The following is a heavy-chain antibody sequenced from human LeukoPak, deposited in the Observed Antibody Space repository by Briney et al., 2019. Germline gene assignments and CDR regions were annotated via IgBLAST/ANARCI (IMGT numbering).Heavy chain of an antibody. CDR2: INPNSGGT. CDR3: ARARSGTADY. J-gene: IGHJ4*02. V-gene: IGHV1-2*02. Sequence: ASVKVSCKASGYTFTGYYMHWVRQAPGQGLEWMGCINPNSGGTNSAQKFQGRVTMTRDTSISTAYMELSSLKSDDTAVYYCARARSGTADYWGQGTLVTVSS. D-gene: IGHD5-18*01. CDR1: GYTFTGYY.